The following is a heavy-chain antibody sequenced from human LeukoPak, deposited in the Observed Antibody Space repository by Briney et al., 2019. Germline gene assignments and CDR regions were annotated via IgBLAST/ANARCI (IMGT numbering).Heavy chain of an antibody. CDR1: GYSFTSYW. Sequence: GESLKISCKGSGYSFTSYWIGWVRQMPGKGLEWMGIIYPGDSDTRCSPSFQGQVTISADKSISTAYLQWSSLKASDTAMYYCARHRRIAAAGTTSDLDYWGQGTLVTVSS. J-gene: IGHJ4*02. CDR3: ARHRRIAAAGTTSDLDY. D-gene: IGHD6-13*01. CDR2: IYPGDSDT. V-gene: IGHV5-51*01.